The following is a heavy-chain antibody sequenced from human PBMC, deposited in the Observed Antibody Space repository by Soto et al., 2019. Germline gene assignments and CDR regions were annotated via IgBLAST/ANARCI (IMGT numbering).Heavy chain of an antibody. D-gene: IGHD7-27*01. CDR1: GFSFSISP. J-gene: IGHJ4*02. V-gene: IGHV3-30-3*01. CDR3: ARDPKTSGGQHWAFNYFDS. Sequence: GGSLRLSSAASGFSFSISPMHWVRQAPGKGPEWVALISYDGTNKFYADSVKGRFTISRDNSKSTLHLQVDSLRPEDAAVYYCARDPKTSGGQHWAFNYFDSWGQGTLVTVSS. CDR2: ISYDGTNK.